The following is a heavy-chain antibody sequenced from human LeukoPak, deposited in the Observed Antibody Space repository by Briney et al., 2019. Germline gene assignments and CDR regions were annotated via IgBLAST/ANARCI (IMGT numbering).Heavy chain of an antibody. CDR2: IYHSGST. CDR1: GGSISSSNW. J-gene: IGHJ4*02. Sequence: PSETLSLTCAVSGGSISSSNWWSWVRQPPGKGLEWIGEIYHSGSTNYNPSLKSRVTISVDKSKNQFSLKLSSVTAADTAVYYCARGTVNWNHGDFNYWGQGTLVTVSS. D-gene: IGHD1-1*01. CDR3: ARGTVNWNHGDFNY. V-gene: IGHV4-4*02.